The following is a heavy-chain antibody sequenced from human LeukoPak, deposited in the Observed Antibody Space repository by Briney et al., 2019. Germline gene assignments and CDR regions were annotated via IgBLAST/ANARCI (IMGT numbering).Heavy chain of an antibody. Sequence: GGSLRLSCAASGFIFSTYGMSWVRQAPGKGLEWVSAISGSGGMTYYADSVKGRFTISRDNSKNTLYLQMNSLRADDTAVYYCAKGYDSAYYHYYFMDVWGKGTTVTISS. CDR2: ISGSGGMT. CDR3: AKGYDSAYYHYYFMDV. V-gene: IGHV3-23*01. CDR1: GFIFSTYG. J-gene: IGHJ6*03. D-gene: IGHD3-22*01.